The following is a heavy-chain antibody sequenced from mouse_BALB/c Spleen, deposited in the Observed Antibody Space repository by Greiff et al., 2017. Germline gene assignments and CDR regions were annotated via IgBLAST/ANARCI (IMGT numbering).Heavy chain of an antibody. V-gene: IGHV3-2*02. Sequence: EVKLMESGPGLVKPSQSLSLTCTVTGYSITSDYAWNWIRQFPGNKLEWMGYISYSGSTSYNPSLKSRISITRDTSKNQFFLQLNSVTTEDTATYYCARRGPYGNFDYWGQGTTLTVSS. CDR3: ARRGPYGNFDY. J-gene: IGHJ2*01. D-gene: IGHD2-1*01. CDR1: GYSITSDYA. CDR2: ISYSGST.